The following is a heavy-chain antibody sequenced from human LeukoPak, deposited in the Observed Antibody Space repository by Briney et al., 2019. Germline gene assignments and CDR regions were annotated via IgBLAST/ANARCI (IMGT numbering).Heavy chain of an antibody. Sequence: SETLSLTCTVSGGSISSSRDYWAWLRQPPGKGLEWIANIYYSGSTYYRPSLKSRVTISVDTSKNQFSLKLSSVTAADTAVYYCARLPDYYDSSGYDYWGQGTLVTVSS. D-gene: IGHD3-22*01. V-gene: IGHV4-39*01. J-gene: IGHJ4*02. CDR1: GGSISSSRDY. CDR3: ARLPDYYDSSGYDY. CDR2: IYYSGST.